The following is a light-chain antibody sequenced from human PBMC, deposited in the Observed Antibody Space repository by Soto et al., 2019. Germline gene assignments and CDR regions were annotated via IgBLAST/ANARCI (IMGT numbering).Light chain of an antibody. J-gene: IGKJ4*01. CDR2: KAS. Sequence: DIQMTHSPSTLSASVVDRVTITFRASQSISSWLAWYQQKPGKAPKLLIYKASSLESGVPSRFSGSGSGTEFTLTISSLQPDDFATYYCQQYNSYSPLTFGGGTKVDI. CDR3: QQYNSYSPLT. CDR1: QSISSW. V-gene: IGKV1-5*03.